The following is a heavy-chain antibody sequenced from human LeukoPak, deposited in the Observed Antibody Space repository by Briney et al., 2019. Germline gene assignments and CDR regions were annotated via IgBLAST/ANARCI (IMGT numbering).Heavy chain of an antibody. J-gene: IGHJ4*02. CDR1: GFTFSSYA. CDR3: ARHFWSGYYTDY. CDR2: ISGSDGST. D-gene: IGHD3-3*02. Sequence: PGGSLRLSCAASGFTFSSYAMSWVRQAPGKGLEWVSAISGSDGSTYYADSVKGRFTISRDNSKNTLYLQMNSLRAEDTAVYYCARHFWSGYYTDYWGQGTLVTVSS. V-gene: IGHV3-23*01.